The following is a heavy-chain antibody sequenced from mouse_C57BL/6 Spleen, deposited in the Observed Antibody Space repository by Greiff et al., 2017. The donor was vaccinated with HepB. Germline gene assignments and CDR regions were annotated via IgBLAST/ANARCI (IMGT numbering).Heavy chain of an antibody. D-gene: IGHD2-4*01. CDR1: GYTFTDYN. V-gene: IGHV1-22*01. CDR3: AREKAYDYDDYFDY. CDR2: INPNNGGT. Sequence: VQLQQSGPELVKPGASVKMSCKASGYTFTDYNMHWVKQSHGKSLEWIGYINPNNGGTSYNQKFKGKATLTVNKSSSTAYMELRSLTSEDSAVYYCAREKAYDYDDYFDYWGQGTTLTVSS. J-gene: IGHJ2*01.